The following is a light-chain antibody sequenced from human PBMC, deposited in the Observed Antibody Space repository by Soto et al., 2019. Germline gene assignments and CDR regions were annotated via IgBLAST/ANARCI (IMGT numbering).Light chain of an antibody. CDR3: SSYTSSSAYV. V-gene: IGLV2-14*03. Sequence: QSVLTQPASVSGSPGQSITISCTGTSSDVGGYNYVSWYQQHPGKAPKLMPSGVSNRFSGSKSGNTASLTISGLQAEDEDCSSYTSSSAYVFGTGTKVTVL. J-gene: IGLJ1*01. CDR1: SSDVGGYNY.